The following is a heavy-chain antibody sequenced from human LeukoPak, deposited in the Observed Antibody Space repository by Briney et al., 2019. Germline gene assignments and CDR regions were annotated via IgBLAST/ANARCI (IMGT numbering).Heavy chain of an antibody. CDR2: ISSSSSYI. J-gene: IGHJ6*03. D-gene: IGHD6-6*01. Sequence: GGSLRLSCAASGFTFSSYWMSWVRQAPGKGLEWVSSISSSSSYIYYADSVKGRFTISRDNAKNSLYLQMNSLRAEDTAVYYCARGGSSSLADMDVWGKGTTVTVSS. CDR1: GFTFSSYW. V-gene: IGHV3-21*01. CDR3: ARGGSSSLADMDV.